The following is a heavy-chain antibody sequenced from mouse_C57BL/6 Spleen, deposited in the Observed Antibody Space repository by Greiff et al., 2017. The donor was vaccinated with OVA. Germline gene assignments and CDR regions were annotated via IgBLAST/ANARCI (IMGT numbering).Heavy chain of an antibody. CDR2: INPNNGGT. J-gene: IGHJ3*01. Sequence: EVKLQESGPELVKPGASVKIPCKASGYTFTDYNMDWVKQSHGKSLEWIGDINPNNGGTIYNQKFKGKATLTVDKSSSTAYMELRSLTSEDTAVYYCARSPSMVKGWFAYWGQGTLVTVSA. CDR3: ARSPSMVKGWFAY. V-gene: IGHV1-18*01. CDR1: GYTFTDYN. D-gene: IGHD2-2*01.